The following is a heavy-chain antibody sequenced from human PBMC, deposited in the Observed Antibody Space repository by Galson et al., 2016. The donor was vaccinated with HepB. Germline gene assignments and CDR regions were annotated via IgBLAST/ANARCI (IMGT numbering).Heavy chain of an antibody. V-gene: IGHV2-5*02. CDR2: IYWDDDK. Sequence: TQTLTLTCTFSGFSLSTGGEGVGWIRQPPGKALEWLALIYWDDDKRYSPSLKSRLTIAEDTTRKQVVLTMTNMDPVDTATYFCAHKRRFSSGWMFDYWGQGTLVTVSS. CDR1: GFSLSTGGEG. CDR3: AHKRRFSSGWMFDY. J-gene: IGHJ4*02. D-gene: IGHD6-19*01.